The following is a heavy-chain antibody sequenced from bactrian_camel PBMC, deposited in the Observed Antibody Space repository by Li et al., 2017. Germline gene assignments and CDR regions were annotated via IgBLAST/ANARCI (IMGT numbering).Heavy chain of an antibody. CDR2: IYSFGGGT. CDR1: GDRDRDYFKNYC. CDR3: AAKFRGPGDGCYLAGPLSPKGPGGL. Sequence: VQLVESGGGSVQAGGSLTLSCAASGDRDRDYFKNYCMGWFREAPGKEREGVAAIYSFGGGTHYADSVKGRFSISQDNAQTTVYLQMNSLEPEDSGMYFCAAKFRGPGDGCYLAGPLSPKGPGGLWGQGTQVTVS. J-gene: IGHJ4*01. V-gene: IGHV3S31*01. D-gene: IGHD7*01.